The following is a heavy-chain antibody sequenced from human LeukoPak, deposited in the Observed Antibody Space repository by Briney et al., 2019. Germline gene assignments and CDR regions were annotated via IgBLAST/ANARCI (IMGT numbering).Heavy chain of an antibody. CDR1: GGSISSYY. V-gene: IGHV4-4*07. CDR2: IYTSGST. D-gene: IGHD5-12*01. CDR3: ARHNRTPQGRGRLVGTMGAFDY. J-gene: IGHJ4*02. Sequence: SETLSLTCTVSGGSISSYYWSRIRQPAGKGLEWIGRIYTSGSTNYNPSLKRRVTMSVDTSKNQFSLKLSSVTAADTAVYYCARHNRTPQGRGRLVGTMGAFDYWGQGTLVTVSS.